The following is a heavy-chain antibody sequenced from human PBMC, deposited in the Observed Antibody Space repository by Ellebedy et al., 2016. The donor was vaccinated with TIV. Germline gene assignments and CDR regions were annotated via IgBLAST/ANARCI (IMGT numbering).Heavy chain of an antibody. Sequence: LGGSLRLSCAASGFTFSGYWMSWVRQAPGKGLEWVANIKQDGSEKYYVDSLKGRLTISRDNAKNSLYLQMNSLRAEDTAVYYCARQTVATSVNDAFDIWGLGTVVTVSS. CDR2: IKQDGSEK. D-gene: IGHD4-17*01. V-gene: IGHV3-7*01. J-gene: IGHJ3*02. CDR3: ARQTVATSVNDAFDI. CDR1: GFTFSGYW.